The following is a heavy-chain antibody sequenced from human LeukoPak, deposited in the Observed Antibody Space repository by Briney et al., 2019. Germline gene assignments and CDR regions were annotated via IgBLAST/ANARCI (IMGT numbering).Heavy chain of an antibody. CDR3: ASRPGYSYAFDQ. J-gene: IGHJ4*02. CDR1: GTTFSDYY. D-gene: IGHD5-18*01. CDR2: ISSSGNNI. Sequence: GGSLRLSCEGTGTTFSDYYMNWIRQAPGKGLEWVSSISSSGNNIFYADPVKGRFTISRDNAKNSMHLHMNSLRAEDTAVYYCASRPGYSYAFDQWGQGILVTVSS. V-gene: IGHV3-11*01.